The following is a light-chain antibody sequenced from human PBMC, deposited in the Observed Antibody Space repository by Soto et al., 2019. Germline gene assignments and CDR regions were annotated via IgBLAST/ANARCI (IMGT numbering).Light chain of an antibody. CDR3: QQYNNWPRT. J-gene: IGKJ2*01. CDR2: GAS. V-gene: IGKV3-15*01. Sequence: EIVMTQSPATLAVSPGERATVSCRASQSGSSNLAWYQQKPGQAPRLLIYGASTRATGIPARFSGSGSGTDFTLTIGSLQSEDFAVYYCQQYNNWPRTFGQGTKLEIK. CDR1: QSGSSN.